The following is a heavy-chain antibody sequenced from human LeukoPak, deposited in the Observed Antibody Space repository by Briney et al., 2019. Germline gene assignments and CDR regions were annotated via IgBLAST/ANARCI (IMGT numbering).Heavy chain of an antibody. CDR1: GGSISSSSYY. CDR3: ARRGSAYCGGDCYSGDYFDY. J-gene: IGHJ4*02. CDR2: IYYSGST. Sequence: SETLSLTCTVSGGSISSSSYYWGWIRQPPGKGLEWIGSIYYSGSTYYNPSLKSRVTISVDTSKNQFSLKLSSVTAADTAVYYCARRGSAYCGGDCYSGDYFDYWGQGTLVTVSS. V-gene: IGHV4-39*07. D-gene: IGHD2-21*02.